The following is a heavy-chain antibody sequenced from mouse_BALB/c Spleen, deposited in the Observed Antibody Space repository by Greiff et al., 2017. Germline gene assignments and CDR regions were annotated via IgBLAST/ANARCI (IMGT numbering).Heavy chain of an antibody. V-gene: IGHV1S132*01. D-gene: IGHD2-3*01. CDR3: ASGVDGSHYAMDY. Sequence: QVQLQQSGAELVKPGASVKLSCKTSGYTFTSYWIQWVKQRPGQGLGWIGEIFPGTGTTYYNEKFKGKATLTIDTSSSTAYMQLSSLTSEDSAVYFFASGVDGSHYAMDYWGQGTSVTVSS. CDR2: IFPGTGTT. CDR1: GYTFTSYW. J-gene: IGHJ4*01.